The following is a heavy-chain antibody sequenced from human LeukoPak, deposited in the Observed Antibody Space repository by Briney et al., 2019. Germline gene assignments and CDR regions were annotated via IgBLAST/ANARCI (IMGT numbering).Heavy chain of an antibody. D-gene: IGHD4-17*01. CDR2: ISSSGSTI. V-gene: IGHV3-11*01. CDR1: GFTFSDYY. Sequence: PGGSLRLSCAASGFTFSDYYMSWIRQAPGKGLEWVSYISSSGSTIYYADSVKGRFTISRDNAKNSLYLQMNSLRAEGTAVYYCASRDPSYGDDPDAFDIWGQGTMVTVSS. J-gene: IGHJ3*02. CDR3: ASRDPSYGDDPDAFDI.